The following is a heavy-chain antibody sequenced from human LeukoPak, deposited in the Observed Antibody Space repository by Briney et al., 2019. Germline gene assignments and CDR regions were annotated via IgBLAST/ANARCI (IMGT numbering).Heavy chain of an antibody. CDR3: ARDRRYYYDPFDT. Sequence: SQTLSLTCTVSGVSIGKTFYCWSWIRQPAGKGLEWIGRICTSGNTNYNPSLKSRVTISVDTSRNQFSLELNSVTAADAAVYYCARDRRYYYDPFDTWGQGAMVIDSS. D-gene: IGHD3-22*01. V-gene: IGHV4-61*02. J-gene: IGHJ3*02. CDR2: ICTSGNT. CDR1: GVSIGKTFYC.